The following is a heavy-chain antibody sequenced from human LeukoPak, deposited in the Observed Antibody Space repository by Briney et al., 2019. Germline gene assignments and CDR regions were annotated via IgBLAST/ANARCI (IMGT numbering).Heavy chain of an antibody. CDR2: IYFSGST. Sequence: SETLSLTCTVSGGSISSYYWSWIRQPAGRGLEWIGRIYFSGSTNYNPSLKSRVTMSVDTSKNQFSLKLSTVTAADTAVYYCARSGYSSGPDYWGQGTLVTVSS. J-gene: IGHJ4*02. CDR1: GGSISSYY. D-gene: IGHD6-19*01. CDR3: ARSGYSSGPDY. V-gene: IGHV4-4*07.